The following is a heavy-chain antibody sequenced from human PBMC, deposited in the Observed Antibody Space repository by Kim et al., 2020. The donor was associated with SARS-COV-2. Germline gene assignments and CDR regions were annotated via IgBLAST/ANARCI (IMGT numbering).Heavy chain of an antibody. CDR1: GFTFSSYA. CDR2: ISSNGGST. CDR3: VNVRTVVGLPL. V-gene: IGHV3-64D*09. Sequence: GGSLRLSCSASGFTFSSYAMHWVRQAPGKGLEYVSAISSNGGSTYYADSVKGRFTISRDNSKNTLYLQMSSLRAEDTAVYYCVNVRTVVGLPLWGQGTLVTVSS. J-gene: IGHJ4*02. D-gene: IGHD1-26*01.